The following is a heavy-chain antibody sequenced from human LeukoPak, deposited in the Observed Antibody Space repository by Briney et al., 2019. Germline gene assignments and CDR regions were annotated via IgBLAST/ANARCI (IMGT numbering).Heavy chain of an antibody. J-gene: IGHJ4*02. D-gene: IGHD3-10*02. V-gene: IGHV4-61*02. CDR2: IYSSGST. Sequence: PSQTLSLTCSVSAGSINSGSYYWNWIRQPAGKGLEWIGRIYSSGSTNYNPSLKSRVTISVDTSKNQLSLKLSSVTAADTAVYYCASPNPGVRGVITLDYWGQGTLVTVSS. CDR3: ASPNPGVRGVITLDY. CDR1: AGSINSGSYY.